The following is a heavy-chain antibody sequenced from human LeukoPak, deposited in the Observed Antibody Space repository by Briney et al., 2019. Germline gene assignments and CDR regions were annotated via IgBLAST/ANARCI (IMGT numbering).Heavy chain of an antibody. Sequence: GGSLRHFCAASGFTFSRYAMSWVRQALGKGLEWVSAISGSGGRTYYADSVKGRFTISRDNSKNTLYLQMNSLRADDTAVYYCAKDRHPLSSSWYCCDYGGQGTLVTVSS. CDR1: GFTFSRYA. CDR3: AKDRHPLSSSWYCCDY. V-gene: IGHV3-23*01. CDR2: ISGSGGRT. J-gene: IGHJ4*02. D-gene: IGHD6-13*01.